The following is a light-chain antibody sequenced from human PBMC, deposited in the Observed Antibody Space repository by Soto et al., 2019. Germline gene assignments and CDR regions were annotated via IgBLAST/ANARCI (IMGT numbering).Light chain of an antibody. J-gene: IGLJ1*01. CDR1: SSDVGGYQY. CDR3: CSYAGINTFVI. CDR2: DVN. V-gene: IGLV2-11*01. Sequence: QSALTQPRSVSGSPGQSVSISCTGTSSDVGGYQYVSWYQLRPGKAPKLLIYDVNKRPSGVPNRFSGSKSGNTASLTISGLQTEDEADYYCCSYAGINTFVIFGGGTKVTVL.